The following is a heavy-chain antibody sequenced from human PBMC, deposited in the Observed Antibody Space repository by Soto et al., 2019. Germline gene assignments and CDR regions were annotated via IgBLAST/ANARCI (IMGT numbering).Heavy chain of an antibody. J-gene: IGHJ5*02. CDR2: ISAYNGNT. CDR1: GYTFTSYG. CDR3: ARDTVTRSGWDTRVYNWFDP. Sequence: QVQLVQSGAEVKKPGASVKVSCKASGYTFTSYGISWVRQAPGQGLEWMGWISAYNGNTNYAQKLQGRVTMTTDTSTSTAYMEMRSLRSDDTAVYYCARDTVTRSGWDTRVYNWFDPWGQGTLVTVSS. D-gene: IGHD6-19*01. V-gene: IGHV1-18*01.